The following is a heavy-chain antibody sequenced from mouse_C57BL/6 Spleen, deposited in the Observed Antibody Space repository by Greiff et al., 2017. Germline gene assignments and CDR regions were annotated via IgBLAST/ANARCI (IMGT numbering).Heavy chain of an antibody. J-gene: IGHJ2*01. CDR2: IYPGDGDT. V-gene: IGHV1-82*01. CDR1: GYAFSSSW. Sequence: QVQLKESGPELVKPGASVKISCKASGYAFSSSWMNWVKQRPGKGLEWIGRIYPGDGDTNYNGKFKGKATLTADKSSSTAYMQLSSLTSEDSAVYFCARSGLDYWGQGTTLTVSS. D-gene: IGHD2-4*01. CDR3: ARSGLDY.